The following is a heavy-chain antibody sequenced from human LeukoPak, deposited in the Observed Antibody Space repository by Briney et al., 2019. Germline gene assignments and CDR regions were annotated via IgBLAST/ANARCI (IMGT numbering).Heavy chain of an antibody. Sequence: GGSLRLSCAASGFTVSTYYMTWVRQAPGKGLECVSVIYSGGSTYYADSVKGRFTVSRDNSKNTLYLQMNSLRAEDTAMYYCARGPGYCTSTTCLLPFDYWGQGTLVTVSS. J-gene: IGHJ4*02. V-gene: IGHV3-53*01. CDR3: ARGPGYCTSTTCLLPFDY. CDR1: GFTVSTYY. CDR2: IYSGGST. D-gene: IGHD2-2*01.